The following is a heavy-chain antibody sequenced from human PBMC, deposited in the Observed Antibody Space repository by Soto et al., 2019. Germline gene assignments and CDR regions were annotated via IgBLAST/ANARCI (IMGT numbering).Heavy chain of an antibody. J-gene: IGHJ4*02. CDR1: GFTFSSYA. CDR3: ARESDN. V-gene: IGHV3-23*01. Sequence: GGSLRLSCAASGFTFSSYAMSWVRQAPGKGLEWVSTISGSGGGTYCADSMKGRFTISRDNSKNTLYLQMYSLRVEDTAVYYCARESDNWGQGTPVTVSS. CDR2: ISGSGGGT.